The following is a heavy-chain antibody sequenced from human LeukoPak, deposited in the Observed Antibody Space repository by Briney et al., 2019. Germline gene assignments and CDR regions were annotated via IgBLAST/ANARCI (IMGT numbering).Heavy chain of an antibody. Sequence: GGSLRLSCAASGFIFSSYAMDWVRQAPGKGLEWVSSISASGGSTNYADSVKGRFTISRDNSKNILYLQMNSLRVEDTAVYYCARGRRHYYYGMDVWGQGTTVTVSS. V-gene: IGHV3-23*01. CDR2: ISASGGST. J-gene: IGHJ6*02. CDR3: ARGRRHYYYGMDV. CDR1: GFIFSSYA. D-gene: IGHD3-16*01.